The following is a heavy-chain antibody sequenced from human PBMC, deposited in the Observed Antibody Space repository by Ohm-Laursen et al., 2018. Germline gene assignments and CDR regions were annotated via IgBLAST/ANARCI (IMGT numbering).Heavy chain of an antibody. Sequence: SLRLSCAASVFFHTASNMNWVRQAPGPGLAWVSYISDTCSHIYNAGSVRGRCSISRDTAQNSLYLHMSSLRAEDTAIYYCARDDGAYARRSGMDVWGQGTTVTVSS. J-gene: IGHJ6*02. V-gene: IGHV3-21*01. CDR2: ISDTCSHI. D-gene: IGHD2-8*01. CDR1: VFFHTASN. CDR3: ARDDGAYARRSGMDV.